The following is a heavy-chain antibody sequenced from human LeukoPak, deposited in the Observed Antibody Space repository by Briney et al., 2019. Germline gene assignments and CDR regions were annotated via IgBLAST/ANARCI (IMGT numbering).Heavy chain of an antibody. CDR1: GFTFGDYA. J-gene: IGHJ4*02. CDR3: TRLVPYLDY. Sequence: GGSLRLSCTASGFTFGDYAMSWARQAPGQGLEWLGFIRSKVYGETTEYAASVKGRFTASRDDSNSLAYLEMNSLQTEDTAVYYCTRLVPYLDYWGQGTLVTVSS. CDR2: IRSKVYGETT. D-gene: IGHD2-2*01. V-gene: IGHV3-49*04.